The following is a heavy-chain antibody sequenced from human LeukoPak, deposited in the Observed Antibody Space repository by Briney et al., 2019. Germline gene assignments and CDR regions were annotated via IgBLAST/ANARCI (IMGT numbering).Heavy chain of an antibody. Sequence: SETLSLTCYVSGDSISSSYFWGWIRQPPGTGLEWIGSISHSENTFYNPSLKSRVTISVDTSKNHFSLNLSAVTAADTAVYYCARARKYNGNPNWIDRWGQGVLVTVSS. D-gene: IGHD2-8*01. CDR3: ARARKYNGNPNWIDR. J-gene: IGHJ5*02. CDR2: ISHSENT. CDR1: GDSISSSYF. V-gene: IGHV4-38-2*02.